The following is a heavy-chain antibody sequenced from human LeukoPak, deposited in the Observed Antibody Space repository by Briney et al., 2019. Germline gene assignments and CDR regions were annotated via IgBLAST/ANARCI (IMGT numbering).Heavy chain of an antibody. Sequence: SETLSLTCTVSGGSISSGSYYWSWIRQPAGKGLEWIGRIYTSGSTNYNPSLKSRVTISVDTSKNQFSLKLSSVTAADTAVYYCAAPPEQQLVPEYFQHWGQGTLVTVSS. D-gene: IGHD6-13*01. CDR1: GGSISSGSYY. CDR2: IYTSGST. J-gene: IGHJ1*01. V-gene: IGHV4-61*02. CDR3: AAPPEQQLVPEYFQH.